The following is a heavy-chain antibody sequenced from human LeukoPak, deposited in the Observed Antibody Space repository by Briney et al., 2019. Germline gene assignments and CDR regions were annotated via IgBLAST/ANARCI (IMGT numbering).Heavy chain of an antibody. CDR2: IYPGDSDT. J-gene: IGHJ5*02. CDR3: ARHQSSGYKWFDP. D-gene: IGHD3-10*01. CDR1: AYSFTRYW. V-gene: IGHV5-51*01. Sequence: GESLKISCKGSAYSFTRYWIGWVRQMPGKGLEWMGIIYPGDSDTRYSPSFQGQVTISADKSISTAYLQWSSLKASDTAIYYCARHQSSGYKWFDPWGQGTLVTVSS.